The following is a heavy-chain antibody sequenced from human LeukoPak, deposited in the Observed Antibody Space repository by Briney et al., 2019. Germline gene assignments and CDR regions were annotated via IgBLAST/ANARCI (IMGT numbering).Heavy chain of an antibody. CDR1: GFTFSSYG. D-gene: IGHD3-9*01. CDR2: IWYDGSNE. J-gene: IGHJ4*02. Sequence: PGGSLRLSCAASGFTFSSYGMHWVRQAPGKGLEWVAVIWYDGSNEYYADSVKGRFTISRDNSKNTLYLQMNSLRAEDTAVYYCAGDGGDILTGYHDYWGQGTPVTVSS. CDR3: AGDGGDILTGYHDY. V-gene: IGHV3-33*01.